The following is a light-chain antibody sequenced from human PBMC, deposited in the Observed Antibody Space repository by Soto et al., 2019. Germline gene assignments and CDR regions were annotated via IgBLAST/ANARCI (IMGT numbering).Light chain of an antibody. CDR1: QGIFNY. CDR3: QQLNSSTLT. Sequence: DIQLTQSPSFLSASAGDRVTITCRASQGIFNYLAWYQKKPGKDPKLLIYSAFSLQSGVPSRFSGSGSGTEYNLTISRLQTEDFATYYCQQLNSSTLTFGGGTKVDIK. J-gene: IGKJ4*01. V-gene: IGKV1-9*01. CDR2: SAF.